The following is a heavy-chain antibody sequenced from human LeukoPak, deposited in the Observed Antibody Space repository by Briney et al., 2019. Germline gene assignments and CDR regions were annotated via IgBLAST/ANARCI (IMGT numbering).Heavy chain of an antibody. CDR3: ARGVPCSGGSCYSGEAALDI. V-gene: IGHV4-4*07. CDR1: GGSFSGYY. Sequence: SETLTLICAVCGGSFSGYYWRWIRQPAGKGREGIGRIYTSGSTNFNPSLKGRVPISVDKSKDQFSLKLDSVTGGGTAVYYCARGVPCSGGSCYSGEAALDIWGQETMVTVSS. J-gene: IGHJ3*02. CDR2: IYTSGST. D-gene: IGHD2-15*01.